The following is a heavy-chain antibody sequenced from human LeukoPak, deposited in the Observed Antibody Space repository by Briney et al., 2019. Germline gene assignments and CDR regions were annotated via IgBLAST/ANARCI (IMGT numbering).Heavy chain of an antibody. CDR1: GFIVTNAW. J-gene: IGHJ4*02. V-gene: IGHV3-15*07. D-gene: IGHD3-3*02. Sequence: GGSLRLSCAASGFIVTNAWMNWVRQAPGKGLEWVGRIQSKTDGAKTDYAAPVKGRFTISRDDSKNTLYLQMNSLKTEDTAIYYCTTGIRGDWGQGTLVTVSS. CDR3: TTGIRGD. CDR2: IQSKTDGAKT.